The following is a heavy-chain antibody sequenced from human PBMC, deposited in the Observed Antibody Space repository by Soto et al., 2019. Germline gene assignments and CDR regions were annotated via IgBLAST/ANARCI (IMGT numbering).Heavy chain of an antibody. Sequence: RGESLKISCKGSGYSFTSYWIGWVRQMPGKGLEWMGIIYPGDSDTRYSPSLQGQVTISADKSINTAYLQWSSLKASDTAMYYCARLSSSGPRGYYYGMDVWGQGTTVTVSS. CDR2: IYPGDSDT. V-gene: IGHV5-51*01. CDR3: ARLSSSGPRGYYYGMDV. CDR1: GYSFTSYW. D-gene: IGHD6-13*01. J-gene: IGHJ6*02.